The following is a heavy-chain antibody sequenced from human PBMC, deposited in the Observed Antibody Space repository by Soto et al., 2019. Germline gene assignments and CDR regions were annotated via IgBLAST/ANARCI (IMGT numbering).Heavy chain of an antibody. D-gene: IGHD2-21*01. J-gene: IGHJ4*02. Sequence: EVQLLESGGGIVQPGGSLRVSCVASGFTFRNFVMSWVRQAPGKGLEWVSAIRGTGGETFYADSVKGRFTISRDNSKNTLYLQMNSLRDEDTALYFCAQDRGWGVVSPSHDYWGQGTLVNVSS. CDR2: IRGTGGET. CDR1: GFTFRNFV. CDR3: AQDRGWGVVSPSHDY. V-gene: IGHV3-23*01.